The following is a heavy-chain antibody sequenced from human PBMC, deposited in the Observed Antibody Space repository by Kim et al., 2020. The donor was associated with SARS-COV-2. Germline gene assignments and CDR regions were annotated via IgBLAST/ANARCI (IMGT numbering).Heavy chain of an antibody. Sequence: GESLKISCKGSGYSFTSYWISWVRQMPGKGLEWMGRIDPSDSYTNYSPSFQGHVTISADKSISTAYLQWSSLKASDTAMYYCATYPGDYYDYYYGMDVWGQGTTVTVSS. CDR1: GYSFTSYW. D-gene: IGHD4-17*01. V-gene: IGHV5-10-1*01. CDR3: ATYPGDYYDYYYGMDV. J-gene: IGHJ6*02. CDR2: IDPSDSYT.